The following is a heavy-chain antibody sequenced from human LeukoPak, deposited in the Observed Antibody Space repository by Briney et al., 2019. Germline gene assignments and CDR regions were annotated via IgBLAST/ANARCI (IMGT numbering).Heavy chain of an antibody. CDR1: GFTFDDYA. CDR3: AKAHGSGSYGNWFDP. CDR2: ISWNSGSI. Sequence: GGSLRLSCAASGFTFDDYAMHWVRQAPGKGLEWVSGISWNSGSIGYADSVKGRFTISRDNAKNSLYLQMNSLRAEDTALYYCAKAHGSGSYGNWFDPWGQGTLVTVSS. V-gene: IGHV3-9*01. D-gene: IGHD3-10*01. J-gene: IGHJ5*02.